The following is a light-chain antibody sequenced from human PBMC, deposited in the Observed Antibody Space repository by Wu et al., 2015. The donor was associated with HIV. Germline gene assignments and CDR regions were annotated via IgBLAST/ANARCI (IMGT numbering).Light chain of an antibody. CDR1: RSVNSN. CDR3: QQYGSSPPFT. J-gene: IGKJ3*01. V-gene: IGKV3-20*01. Sequence: EIVMTQSPATLSVSPGERATLSCRASRSVNSNLAWYQQKPGQSPRLIIYGASTRATGVPGRFSGSGSGTDFTLTISRLEPEDFAVYYCQQYGSSPPFTFGPGTRVDIK. CDR2: GAS.